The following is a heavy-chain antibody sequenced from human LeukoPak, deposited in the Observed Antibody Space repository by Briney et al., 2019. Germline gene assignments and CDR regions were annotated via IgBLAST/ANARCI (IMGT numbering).Heavy chain of an antibody. CDR3: ARGTDFWCGYYTPASYYYYMDV. V-gene: IGHV1-69*05. J-gene: IGHJ6*03. Sequence: GSSVKVSCKASGGTFSSYALSWVRQAPGQGLEWMGGIIPIFGTANYAQKFQGRVTFPTEESTRTTYMELSSMRSEDMVVYYCARGTDFWCGYYTPASYYYYMDVWGKGSTVTV. CDR1: GGTFSSYA. D-gene: IGHD3-3*01. CDR2: IIPIFGTA.